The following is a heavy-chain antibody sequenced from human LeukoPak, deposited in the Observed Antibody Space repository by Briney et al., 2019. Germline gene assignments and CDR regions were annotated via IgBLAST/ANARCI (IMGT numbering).Heavy chain of an antibody. Sequence: PGGTLRLSCAASGFTFSSYGMHWLRQAPGKGLEWVAYIRYDGSNKYYADSVKGRFTISRDNSKNTLYLQMNSLRVEDTAMYYCARDGLRRPPTPYCGGDCPLDYWGQGTLVSVSS. D-gene: IGHD2-21*02. CDR1: GFTFSSYG. CDR3: ARDGLRRPPTPYCGGDCPLDY. CDR2: IRYDGSNK. J-gene: IGHJ4*02. V-gene: IGHV3-30*02.